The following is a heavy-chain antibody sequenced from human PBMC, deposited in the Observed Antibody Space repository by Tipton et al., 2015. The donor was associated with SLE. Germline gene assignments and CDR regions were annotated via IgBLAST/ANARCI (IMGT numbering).Heavy chain of an antibody. J-gene: IGHJ2*01. V-gene: IGHV4-39*01. D-gene: IGHD5-18*01. CDR1: GGSISSSSYY. Sequence: TLSLTCTVSGGSISSSSYYWGWIRQPPGKGLEWIGTISYSGSTYYNPSLKSRVTISVDTSKNQFSLKLSSVTAGDTAVYYCARRGGCSYGLYWYFDRWGRGTLVTVSS. CDR3: ARRGGCSYGLYWYFDR. CDR2: ISYSGST.